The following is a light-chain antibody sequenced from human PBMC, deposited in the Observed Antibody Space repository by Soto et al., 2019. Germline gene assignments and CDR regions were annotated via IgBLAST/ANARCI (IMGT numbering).Light chain of an antibody. CDR3: QQHGSSPFT. CDR1: QSVSSSY. Sequence: EIVLTQSPGTLSLSPGERATLSCRASQSVSSSYLAWYQQKPGQAPRLLIYSASSRATGIPDRFSGGGSGTDVTLTISRLEPEDCAVYYCQQHGSSPFTFGPGTKVDIK. V-gene: IGKV3-20*01. J-gene: IGKJ3*01. CDR2: SAS.